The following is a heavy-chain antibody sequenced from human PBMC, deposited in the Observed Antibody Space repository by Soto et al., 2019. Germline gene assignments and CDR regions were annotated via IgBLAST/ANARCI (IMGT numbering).Heavy chain of an antibody. Sequence: SETLSLTCAVSGGLISGGGYFWTWIRQPPGKGLEWIGYMYHSGSPLYNPSLKSRATISIDLSKNQFSLNLASVTAADTAVYYCAREGPKGYSEIEPWGQGTLVTVSS. CDR1: GGLISGGGYF. V-gene: IGHV4-30-2*01. J-gene: IGHJ1*01. CDR2: MYHSGSP. D-gene: IGHD2-15*01. CDR3: AREGPKGYSEIEP.